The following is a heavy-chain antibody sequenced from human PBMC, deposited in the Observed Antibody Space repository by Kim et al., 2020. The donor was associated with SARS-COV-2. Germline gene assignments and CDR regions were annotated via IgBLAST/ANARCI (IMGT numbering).Heavy chain of an antibody. CDR1: GFTFSSSG. V-gene: IGHV3-23*01. CDR2: ISDSGGST. J-gene: IGHJ4*02. CDR3: AKGTYDFCNRYHF. D-gene: IGHD3-3*01. Sequence: GGSLRLSCAASGFTFSSSGMTWVRQAPGKGLEWVSSISDSGGSTYNADSLKGRFTISRDNSKTTLNLQMNSQRAQDTAIYYCAKGTYDFCNRYHFWGQGTLVTVSS.